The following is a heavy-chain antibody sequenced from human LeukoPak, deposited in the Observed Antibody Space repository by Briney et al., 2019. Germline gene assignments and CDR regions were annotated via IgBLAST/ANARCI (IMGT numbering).Heavy chain of an antibody. CDR1: GYTFISYD. Sequence: ASVKVSCKASGYTFISYDIVWLRQATGQGLEWMGYMNPKSGNTDYVQNFQGRVTMTRDTSITTAYMELSGLRSEDTAVYYCTRKIASTRLGVRYYYMDVWGEGTTVTISS. J-gene: IGHJ6*03. V-gene: IGHV1-8*01. CDR3: TRKIASTRLGVRYYYMDV. D-gene: IGHD2-2*01. CDR2: MNPKSGNT.